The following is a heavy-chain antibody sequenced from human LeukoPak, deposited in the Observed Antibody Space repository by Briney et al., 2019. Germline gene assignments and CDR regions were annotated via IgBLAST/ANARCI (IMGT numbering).Heavy chain of an antibody. Sequence: GGSLRLSCAASKFTFSSYAMSWVRQAPGKGLEGVSVISGSGGSTYYAESVKGRFTISRDNSKNTLYLQMNSLRAEDTAVYYCAKAPYGSGSYIFDYWGQGTLVTVSS. J-gene: IGHJ4*02. CDR1: KFTFSSYA. D-gene: IGHD3-10*01. CDR3: AKAPYGSGSYIFDY. V-gene: IGHV3-23*01. CDR2: ISGSGGST.